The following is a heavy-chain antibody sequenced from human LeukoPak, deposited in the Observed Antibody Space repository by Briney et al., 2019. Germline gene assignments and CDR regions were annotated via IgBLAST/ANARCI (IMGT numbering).Heavy chain of an antibody. CDR3: AKTGTVIYYFDS. J-gene: IGHJ4*02. CDR2: ISGSGGST. Sequence: GGSLRLSCAASGFTFSSYAMSWVRQAPGQGLEWVSGISGSGGSTYYADSVKGRFTITRDNSKNMLYLQMNSLRAENTAVYYCAKTGTVIYYFDSWGQGTLVTVSS. CDR1: GFTFSSYA. V-gene: IGHV3-23*01. D-gene: IGHD2-8*02.